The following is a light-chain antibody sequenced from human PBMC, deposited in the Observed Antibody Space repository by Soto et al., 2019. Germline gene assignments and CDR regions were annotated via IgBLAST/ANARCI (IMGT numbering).Light chain of an antibody. CDR3: RSYTSSSTYV. CDR1: RSDVGGYNY. Sequence: QSALTQPASVSGSPGQSITIACTGTRSDVGGYNYVYWHQQHPGKAPKLMIYDVTNRPSGGSDRFSGSKSGNTASLTISGLQAEDEADYSRRSYTSSSTYVFVDGTKVTVL. V-gene: IGLV2-14*01. CDR2: DVT. J-gene: IGLJ1*01.